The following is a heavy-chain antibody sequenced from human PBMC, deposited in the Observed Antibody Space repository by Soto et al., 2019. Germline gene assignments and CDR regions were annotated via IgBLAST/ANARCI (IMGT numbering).Heavy chain of an antibody. CDR1: GGSVSSGTYY. CDR3: ARDQWLQNYSYGMDV. Sequence: SETLSLTCTVSGGSVSSGTYYWNWIRQPPGKGLEWIGYIYSSGSTDYNPSLKSRVTISLDTSKNQFSLKLRSVTTADTAVYYCARDQWLQNYSYGMDVWGRGPTVTVSS. J-gene: IGHJ6*02. D-gene: IGHD6-19*01. CDR2: IYSSGST. V-gene: IGHV4-61*01.